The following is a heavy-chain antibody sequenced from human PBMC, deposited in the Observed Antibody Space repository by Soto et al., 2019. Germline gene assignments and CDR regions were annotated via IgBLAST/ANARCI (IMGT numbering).Heavy chain of an antibody. V-gene: IGHV4-59*11. D-gene: IGHD1-7*01. CDR1: GGSITSITNHY. Sequence: QVRLQESGPGLVKPSETLSLTCTVSGGSITSITNHYCSWIRQPPGKGLEWIGYISYSGHTSYNPSLKGRVILSVDTSKNQGSLNLASVTAADTAVYYCATQGFGTLHGLVDVWGQGTTVTVSS. CDR3: ATQGFGTLHGLVDV. CDR2: ISYSGHT. J-gene: IGHJ6*02.